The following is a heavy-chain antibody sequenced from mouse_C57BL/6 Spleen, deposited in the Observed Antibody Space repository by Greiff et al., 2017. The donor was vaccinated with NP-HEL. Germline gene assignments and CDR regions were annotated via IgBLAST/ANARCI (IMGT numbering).Heavy chain of an antibody. CDR3: ARSDGYYVGWYFDV. J-gene: IGHJ1*03. D-gene: IGHD2-3*01. CDR2: IYPGSGNT. V-gene: IGHV1-66*01. Sequence: VQLVESGPELVKPGASVKISCKASGYSFTSYYIHWVKQRPGQGLEWIGWIYPGSGNTKYNEKFKGKATLTADTSSSTAYMQLSSLTSEDSAVYYCARSDGYYVGWYFDVWGTGTTVTVSS. CDR1: GYSFTSYY.